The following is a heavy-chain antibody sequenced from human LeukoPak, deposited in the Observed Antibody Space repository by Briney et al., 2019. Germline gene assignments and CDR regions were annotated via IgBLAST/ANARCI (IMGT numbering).Heavy chain of an antibody. J-gene: IGHJ6*03. CDR3: AKDRTSGSPIDYYYYMDV. CDR1: GFTFSNYA. Sequence: GGSLRLSCAASGFTFSNYAMSWVRQAPGKGLEWVSAINDSGGSTYYADSVKGRFTISRDNSKNTLYLQMNSLRAEDTAVYYCAKDRTSGSPIDYYYYMDVWGKGTTVTISS. V-gene: IGHV3-23*01. D-gene: IGHD1-26*01. CDR2: INDSGGST.